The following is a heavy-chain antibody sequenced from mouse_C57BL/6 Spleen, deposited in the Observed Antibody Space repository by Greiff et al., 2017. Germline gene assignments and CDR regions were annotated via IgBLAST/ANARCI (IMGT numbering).Heavy chain of an antibody. CDR2: ISDGGSYT. V-gene: IGHV5-4*01. Sequence: EVQLVESGGGLVKPGGSLKLSCAASGFTFSSYAMSWVRQTPEKRLEWVATISDGGSYTYYPDNVKGRFTISRDNAKNNLYMQMSHLKSEETAMYYCEGDRTYDSNLYYFDCWGQGTTLTVSS. CDR1: GFTFSSYA. D-gene: IGHD2-5*01. J-gene: IGHJ2*01. CDR3: EGDRTYDSNLYYFDC.